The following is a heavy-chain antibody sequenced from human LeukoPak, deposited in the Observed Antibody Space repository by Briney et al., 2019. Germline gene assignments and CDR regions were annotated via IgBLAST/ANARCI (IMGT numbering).Heavy chain of an antibody. D-gene: IGHD3-9*01. V-gene: IGHV4-34*01. CDR2: INHRGST. CDR1: GGSFSGYY. Sequence: MPSETLSLTCAVYGGSFSGYYWSWIRQPPGKGLEWIGEINHRGSTNYNPSLKSRVTISVDTSKNQFSLKLSSATAADTAVYYCARGWMYYDILTGYYGPGWFDPWGQGTLVTVSS. CDR3: ARGWMYYDILTGYYGPGWFDP. J-gene: IGHJ5*02.